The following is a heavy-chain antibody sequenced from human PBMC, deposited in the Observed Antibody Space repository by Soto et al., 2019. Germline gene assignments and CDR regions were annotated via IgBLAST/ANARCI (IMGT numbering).Heavy chain of an antibody. Sequence: QVQLVESGGGVVQPGRSLRLSCTASGFTFSSYGMHWVRQAPGKGLEWVAVIGSDGSNKYYADSVKGRFTISRDNSKNTLYLQMNSLRAEDTAVYYCARDGYCTGGSGYSVPVFDYWGQGTLVTVSS. J-gene: IGHJ4*02. D-gene: IGHD2-15*01. CDR1: GFTFSSYG. CDR3: ARDGYCTGGSGYSVPVFDY. CDR2: IGSDGSNK. V-gene: IGHV3-33*01.